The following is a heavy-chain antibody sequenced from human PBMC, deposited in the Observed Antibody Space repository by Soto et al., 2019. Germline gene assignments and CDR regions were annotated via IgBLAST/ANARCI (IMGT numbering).Heavy chain of an antibody. CDR3: AGPGYSSQDY. CDR2: ISGSGDGT. V-gene: IGHV3-23*01. J-gene: IGHJ4*02. CDR1: GFTFSGFA. D-gene: IGHD5-18*01. Sequence: GGSLRLSCAASGFTFSGFALSWVRQAPEKGLEWVSAISGSGDGTDYADSVKGRFTISRDNSKNTLYLQMNSLRAEDTAVYYCAGPGYSSQDYWGQGALVTVS.